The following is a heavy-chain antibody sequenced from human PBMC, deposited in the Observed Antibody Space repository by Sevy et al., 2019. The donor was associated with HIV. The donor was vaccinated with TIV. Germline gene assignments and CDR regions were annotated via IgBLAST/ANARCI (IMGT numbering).Heavy chain of an antibody. Sequence: ASVNVSCKASGGTFSSYAISWVRQAPGQGLEWMGGIIPIFGTANYAQKFQGRVTITGDESTSTAYMELSSLRSEDTAVYYCARETPPDQLLVYCSGGSCPWFDPWGQGTLVTVSS. CDR1: GGTFSSYA. CDR3: ARETPPDQLLVYCSGGSCPWFDP. J-gene: IGHJ5*02. D-gene: IGHD2-15*01. V-gene: IGHV1-69*13. CDR2: IIPIFGTA.